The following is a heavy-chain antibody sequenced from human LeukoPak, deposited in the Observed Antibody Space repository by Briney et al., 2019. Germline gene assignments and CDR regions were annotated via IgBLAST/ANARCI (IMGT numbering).Heavy chain of an antibody. J-gene: IGHJ6*03. Sequence: GASVKVSCKASGYTFTSYGISWVRQASGQGLEWMGWISAYNGNTNYAQKLQGRVTMTTDTSTSTAYMELRSLRSDDTAVYYCAREVVPAANYYYYYMDVWGKGTTVTVSS. CDR1: GYTFTSYG. CDR3: AREVVPAANYYYYYMDV. CDR2: ISAYNGNT. V-gene: IGHV1-18*01. D-gene: IGHD2-2*01.